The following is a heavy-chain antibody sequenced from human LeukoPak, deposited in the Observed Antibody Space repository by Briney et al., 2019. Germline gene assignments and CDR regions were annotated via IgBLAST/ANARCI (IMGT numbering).Heavy chain of an antibody. Sequence: PSETLSLTCTVSGGSISGYYLSWIRQPPGKGLEWIGYIYYSGSTNYNPYLKSRVTISVDTSKNQFSLKLSSVTAADTAVYYCARVYSSGWYADWYFDFWGRGTLVTVSS. CDR2: IYYSGST. J-gene: IGHJ2*01. CDR1: GGSISGYY. D-gene: IGHD6-19*01. V-gene: IGHV4-59*01. CDR3: ARVYSSGWYADWYFDF.